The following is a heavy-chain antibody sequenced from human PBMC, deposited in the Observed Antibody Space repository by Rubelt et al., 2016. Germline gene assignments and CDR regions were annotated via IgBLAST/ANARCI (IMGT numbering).Heavy chain of an antibody. Sequence: QVQLQQWGAGLFRPSQTLSLTCGVYGGSFSNYYWTWIRQPPGKGLEWIGEINHSGSPNYNPSLKSRLTISGDKAKNQFSPKVASVTAADTAVYYCARFASGKASHFDFWGQGTLVTVSS. CDR1: GGSFSNYY. J-gene: IGHJ4*02. V-gene: IGHV4-34*01. D-gene: IGHD3-10*01. CDR3: ARFASGKASHFDF. CDR2: INHSGSP.